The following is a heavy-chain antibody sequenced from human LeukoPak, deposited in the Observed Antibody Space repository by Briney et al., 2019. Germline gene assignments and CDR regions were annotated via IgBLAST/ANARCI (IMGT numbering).Heavy chain of an antibody. CDR2: IYYSGST. CDR3: ARVSGYDWESFYDY. J-gene: IGHJ4*02. V-gene: IGHV4-59*01. CDR1: GGSISSYY. Sequence: SETLSLTCTVSGGSISSYYWSWIRQPPGKGLEWIGYIYYSGSTNYNPTLKSRVTISVDTSKNQFSLKLNSVTAADTAVYYCARVSGYDWESFYDYWGQGTLVTVSS. D-gene: IGHD5-12*01.